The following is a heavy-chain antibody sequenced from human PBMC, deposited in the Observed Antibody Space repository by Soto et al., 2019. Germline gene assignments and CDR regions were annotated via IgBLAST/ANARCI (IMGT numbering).Heavy chain of an antibody. CDR1: GSPFSSYG. D-gene: IGHD6-13*01. Sequence: EVQVVESGGGLVKPGGSLRLSCTATGSPFSSYGMNWVRQAPGKGLEWVASINNGGEYIYYADSVQGRFTISRDNAKNSLYLQMNSLRAEDTAVYFCARDESAGSSIRYWGQGTLVTVSS. V-gene: IGHV3-21*01. J-gene: IGHJ4*02. CDR2: INNGGEYI. CDR3: ARDESAGSSIRY.